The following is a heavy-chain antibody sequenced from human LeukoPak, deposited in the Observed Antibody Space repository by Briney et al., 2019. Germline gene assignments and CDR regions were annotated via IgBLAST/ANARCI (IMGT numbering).Heavy chain of an antibody. CDR3: AEDTAQGYTSASIGDDY. Sequence: GGSLRLSCAASGFTFSSYAMSWVRQAPGKGLEWVAVISYDGSNKYYADSVKGRFTISRDNSKNTLYLQMNSLRAEDTAVYYCAEDTAQGYTSASIGDDYWGQGTLVTVSS. CDR2: ISYDGSNK. D-gene: IGHD5-18*01. CDR1: GFTFSSYA. V-gene: IGHV3-30*18. J-gene: IGHJ4*02.